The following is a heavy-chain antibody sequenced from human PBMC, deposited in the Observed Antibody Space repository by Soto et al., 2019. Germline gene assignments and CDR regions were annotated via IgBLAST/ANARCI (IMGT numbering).Heavy chain of an antibody. Sequence: EVQLLESGGGLVQPGGSLRLSCAASGFTFSSYAMRWVRQAPGKGLEWVSAISGSGDSTYYADSVKGRFTISRDNSKNTLYLQMNSLRAEDTAVYYCARFSRSLNGMDVWGQGTTVTVSS. CDR1: GFTFSSYA. CDR2: ISGSGDST. V-gene: IGHV3-23*01. J-gene: IGHJ6*02. CDR3: ARFSRSLNGMDV.